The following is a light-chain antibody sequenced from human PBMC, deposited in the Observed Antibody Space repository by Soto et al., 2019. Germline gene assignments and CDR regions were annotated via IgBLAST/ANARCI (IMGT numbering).Light chain of an antibody. V-gene: IGLV1-36*01. CDR3: AAWDDSLNGRGV. Sequence: SVLTQPPSVSQAPRQRVTISCSVSSSNIGNNAVNWYQQLPGKAPKLLIYYDDLLPSGVSDRFSGSKSGTSASLAISGLQSEDEADYYCAAWDDSLNGRGVFGGGTKVTVL. J-gene: IGLJ2*01. CDR1: SSNIGNNA. CDR2: YDD.